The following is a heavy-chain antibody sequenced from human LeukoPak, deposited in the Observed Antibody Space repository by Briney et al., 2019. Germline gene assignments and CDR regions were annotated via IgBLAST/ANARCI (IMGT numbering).Heavy chain of an antibody. Sequence: SQTLSLTCAISGDSVSRNSAARNWIRQSPSRGLEWLGRTYYRSKWYNDYAVSLKSRITINPDTSKNQFSLQLNSATPEDTAVYYCAGDGANYHYFDYWGQGTLVTVSS. D-gene: IGHD4/OR15-4a*01. CDR1: GDSVSRNSAA. CDR3: AGDGANYHYFDY. V-gene: IGHV6-1*01. J-gene: IGHJ4*02. CDR2: TYYRSKWYN.